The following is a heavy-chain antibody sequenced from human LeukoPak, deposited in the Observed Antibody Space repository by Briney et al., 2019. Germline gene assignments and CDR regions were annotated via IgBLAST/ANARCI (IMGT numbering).Heavy chain of an antibody. CDR3: ARGGITMIVVAYDAFDI. D-gene: IGHD3-22*01. CDR2: IKQDGSEK. V-gene: IGHV3-7*01. J-gene: IGHJ3*02. CDR1: GFTFSSYW. Sequence: PGGSLRLSCAASGFTFSSYWMSWVRQAPGEGVEGVANIKQDGSEKYYVDSVKGRFTISRDNAKNSLYLQMNSLRAEDTAVYYCARGGITMIVVAYDAFDIWGQGTMVTVSS.